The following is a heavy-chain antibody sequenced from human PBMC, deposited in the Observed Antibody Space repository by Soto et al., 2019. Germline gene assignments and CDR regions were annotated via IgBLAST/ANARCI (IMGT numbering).Heavy chain of an antibody. CDR1: GFTFSSYS. CDR2: ISSSSSYI. CDR3: ARSRRRAPPYSNYEGDY. D-gene: IGHD4-4*01. V-gene: IGHV3-21*01. J-gene: IGHJ4*02. Sequence: GGSLRLSCAASGFTFSSYSMNWVRQAPGKGLEWVSSISSSSSYIYYADSVKGRFTISRDNAKNSLYLQMNSLRAEDTAVYYCARSRRRAPPYSNYEGDYWGQGTLVTVSS.